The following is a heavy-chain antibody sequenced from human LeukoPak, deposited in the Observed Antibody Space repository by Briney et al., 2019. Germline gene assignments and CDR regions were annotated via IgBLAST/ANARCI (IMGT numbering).Heavy chain of an antibody. V-gene: IGHV1-46*01. J-gene: IGHJ4*02. CDR3: AREGGVAGIDY. D-gene: IGHD6-19*01. CDR2: INPSGGST. CDR1: GYTFTSYY. Sequence: GASVKVSCKASGYTFTSYYMHWVRQAPGQGLEWMGIINPSGGSTSYAQKFQGRVTVTRDTSTSTVYMELSSLRSEDTAVYYCAREGGVAGIDYWGQGTLVTVSS.